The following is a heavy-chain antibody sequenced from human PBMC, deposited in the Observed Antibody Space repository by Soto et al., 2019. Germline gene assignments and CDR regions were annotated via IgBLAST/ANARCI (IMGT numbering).Heavy chain of an antibody. CDR1: GFTFSSYG. CDR2: ISYDGSNK. Sequence: GGSLRLSCAASGFTFSSYGMHWVRQAPGKGLEWVAVISYDGSNKYYADSVKGRFTISRDNSKNTLYLQMNSLRAEDTAVYYCAKDSGATPFYFDYWGQGTLVTVSS. J-gene: IGHJ4*02. D-gene: IGHD1-26*01. V-gene: IGHV3-30*18. CDR3: AKDSGATPFYFDY.